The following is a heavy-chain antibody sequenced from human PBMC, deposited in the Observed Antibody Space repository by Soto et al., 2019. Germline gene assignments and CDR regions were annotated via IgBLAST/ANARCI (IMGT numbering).Heavy chain of an antibody. D-gene: IGHD3-22*01. CDR1: GGSFSGYY. J-gene: IGHJ5*02. CDR3: ARAPKYYYDSSGNWFDP. Sequence: PSETLSLTCAVYGGSFSGYYWSWIRQPPGKGLEWIGEINHSGSTNYNPSLKSRVTISVDTSKNQFSLKLSSVTAADTAVYYCARAPKYYYDSSGNWFDPWGQGTLVTVSS. CDR2: INHSGST. V-gene: IGHV4-34*01.